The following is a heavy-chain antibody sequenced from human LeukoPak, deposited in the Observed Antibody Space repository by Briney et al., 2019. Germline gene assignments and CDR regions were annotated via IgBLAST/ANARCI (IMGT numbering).Heavy chain of an antibody. J-gene: IGHJ4*02. CDR2: ISGSGGDT. Sequence: GGSPRLSCAASGFTFSSYAMNWVRQAPGKGLEWVSTISGSGGDTYYADSVKGRFTISRDNYKNTLYLQMNSLRVKDTAVYYCAKGRTLVGGSTRSYDYWGQGTLVTVSS. CDR3: AKGRTLVGGSTRSYDY. V-gene: IGHV3-23*01. CDR1: GFTFSSYA. D-gene: IGHD1-26*01.